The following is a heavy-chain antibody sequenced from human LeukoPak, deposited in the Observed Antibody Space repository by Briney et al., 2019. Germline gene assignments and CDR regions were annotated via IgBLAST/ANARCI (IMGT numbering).Heavy chain of an antibody. CDR1: GYSFTSNW. Sequence: GESLKISCKGSGYSFTSNWIGWVRQMPGKGLEWMGIIYPGDSDTRYSPSFQGQVTISADKSAGTAYLQRSSLKASDSAMYYCARTEQLGLVSGFDTWGQGTMVTVSS. J-gene: IGHJ3*02. D-gene: IGHD6-6*01. CDR3: ARTEQLGLVSGFDT. V-gene: IGHV5-51*01. CDR2: IYPGDSDT.